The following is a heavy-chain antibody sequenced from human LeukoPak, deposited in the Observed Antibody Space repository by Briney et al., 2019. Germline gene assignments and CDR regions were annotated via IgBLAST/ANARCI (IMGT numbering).Heavy chain of an antibody. V-gene: IGHV1-69*01. Sequence: ASVKVSRKASGGTFSSYAISWVRRAPGQGLEWMGGIIPIFGTANYAQKFQGRVTITADESTSTAYMELSSLRSEDTAVYYCARSIYCSSTSCSVYFQHWGQGTLVTVSS. CDR2: IIPIFGTA. D-gene: IGHD2-2*01. J-gene: IGHJ1*01. CDR3: ARSIYCSSTSCSVYFQH. CDR1: GGTFSSYA.